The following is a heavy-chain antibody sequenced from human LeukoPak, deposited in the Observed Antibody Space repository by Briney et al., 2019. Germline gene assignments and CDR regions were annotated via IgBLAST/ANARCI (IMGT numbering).Heavy chain of an antibody. CDR2: IKSKTDGGTR. V-gene: IGHV3-15*07. J-gene: IGHJ3*02. Sequence: GGSLRLSCAASGFTFSNAWMDWVRQAPGKGLEWVGRIKSKTDGGTRDYAAPVKGRFAISRDDSKNTLYLQMNSLKTVDTAVYFCTTDSSSWYNAFDIWGQGTMVTVSS. CDR3: TTDSSSWYNAFDI. D-gene: IGHD6-13*01. CDR1: GFTFSNAW.